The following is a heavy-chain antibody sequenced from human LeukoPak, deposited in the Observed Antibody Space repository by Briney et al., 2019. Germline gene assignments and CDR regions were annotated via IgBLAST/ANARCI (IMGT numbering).Heavy chain of an antibody. D-gene: IGHD5/OR15-5a*01. V-gene: IGHV3-20*04. CDR3: ARVYELREEDYYYYYMDV. CDR1: GGSFSGDY. Sequence: PSETLSLTCAVYGGSFSGDYWSWIRQPPGKGLEWVSGINWNGGSTGYADSVKGRFTISRDNAKNSLYLQMNSLRAEDTALYYCARVYELREEDYYYYYMDVWGKGTTVTVSS. CDR2: INWNGGST. J-gene: IGHJ6*03.